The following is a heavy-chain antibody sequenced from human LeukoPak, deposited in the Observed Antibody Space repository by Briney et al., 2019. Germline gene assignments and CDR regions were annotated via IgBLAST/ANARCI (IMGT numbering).Heavy chain of an antibody. CDR1: GFTFSSYA. D-gene: IGHD3-22*01. J-gene: IGHJ6*02. CDR3: ARDRYSSGGLDV. CDR2: ISSNGGSI. V-gene: IGHV3-64*04. Sequence: GGSLRLSCSASGFTFSSYAMHWVRQAPGKGLEYVSAISSNGGSIYYADSVKGRFTISRDNSKNTLYLQMNSLRAEDTAVYYCARDRYSSGGLDVWGQGTTVTVSS.